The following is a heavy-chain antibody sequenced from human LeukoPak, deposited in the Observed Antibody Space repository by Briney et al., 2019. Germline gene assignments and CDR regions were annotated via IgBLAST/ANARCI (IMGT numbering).Heavy chain of an antibody. Sequence: GGSLRLSCAASGFTVSFNYMSWVRQAPGKGLEWVSVIYSGGSTYYADSVKGRFTISKDNSKNTLYLQMNSLRAEDTAVYYCARGSFDSVRGVDYWGQGTLVTVSS. CDR1: GFTVSFNY. V-gene: IGHV3-66*01. CDR3: ARGSFDSVRGVDY. CDR2: IYSGGST. D-gene: IGHD3-10*01. J-gene: IGHJ4*02.